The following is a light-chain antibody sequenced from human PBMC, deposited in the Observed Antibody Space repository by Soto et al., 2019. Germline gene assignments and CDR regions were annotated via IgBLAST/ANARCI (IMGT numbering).Light chain of an antibody. V-gene: IGKV3-20*01. CDR3: QQYGNSRGT. Sequence: EIVLTPSPGTLSLSSVDRATLSGMASQSVSSSYLAWYQQKPGQAPRLLIYGASSRATGIPDRFSGSGSGTDFTLTISGLEPEDSAVYYCQQYGNSRGTFGQGTKVDIK. CDR2: GAS. CDR1: QSVSSSY. J-gene: IGKJ1*01.